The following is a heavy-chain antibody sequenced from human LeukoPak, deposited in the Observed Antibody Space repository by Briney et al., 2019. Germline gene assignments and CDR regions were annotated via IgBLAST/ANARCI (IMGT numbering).Heavy chain of an antibody. CDR3: ARSRYKKAYSGSYYFDY. CDR2: IKQDGSEK. Sequence: RAGGSLRLSLAASGFTFSSYWMSWVRQAPGKGLEWVANIKQDGSEKYYVDSVKVRFTITRDNANNSLYLQMNSLRAEDTAVYYCARSRYKKAYSGSYYFDYWGQGTLVTVSS. V-gene: IGHV3-7*01. D-gene: IGHD1-26*01. CDR1: GFTFSSYW. J-gene: IGHJ4*02.